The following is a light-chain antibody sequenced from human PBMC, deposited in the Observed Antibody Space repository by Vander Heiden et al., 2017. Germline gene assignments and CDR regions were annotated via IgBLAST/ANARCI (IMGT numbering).Light chain of an antibody. J-gene: IGLJ2*01. CDR2: DVS. Sequence: QSALTQPRSVSGSPGQSVTISCTGTSSDVGGYNYVSWYQPHPGKAPKLMIYDVSKRPAGVPDRFSGSKSGNTASLTISGLQAEEEADYYCCSYAGSDTLVFGGGTKLTVL. CDR3: CSYAGSDTLV. CDR1: SSDVGGYNY. V-gene: IGLV2-11*01.